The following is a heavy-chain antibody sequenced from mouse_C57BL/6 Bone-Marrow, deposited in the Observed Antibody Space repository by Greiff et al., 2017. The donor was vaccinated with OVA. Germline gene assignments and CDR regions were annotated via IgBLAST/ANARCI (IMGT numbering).Heavy chain of an antibody. V-gene: IGHV1-64*01. J-gene: IGHJ3*01. CDR2: IHPNSGST. CDR3: ERWVLFAY. CDR1: GYTFTSYW. Sequence: VQLQQPGAELVKPGASVKLSCKASGYTFTSYWMHWVKQRPGQGLEWIGVIHPNSGSTNYNEKFKSKATLTVDKSSSTAYMQLSSLTSEDSAVXCCERWVLFAYWGQGPRFTVSA.